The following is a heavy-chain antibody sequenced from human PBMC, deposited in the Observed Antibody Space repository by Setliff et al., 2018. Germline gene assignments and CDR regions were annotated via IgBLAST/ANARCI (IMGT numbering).Heavy chain of an antibody. D-gene: IGHD3-10*01. CDR3: ARLWRRIQQIDY. V-gene: IGHV4-38-2*01. J-gene: IGHJ4*02. Sequence: PEETLSLTCAVSGYSISSGYYWGWIRQPPGKGLEWIGSIYHSGSTYYNPSLKSRVTISVDTSKNQFSLKLSSVTAADTAVYYCARLWRRIQQIDYWGQGTLVTVSS. CDR1: GYSISSGYY. CDR2: IYHSGST.